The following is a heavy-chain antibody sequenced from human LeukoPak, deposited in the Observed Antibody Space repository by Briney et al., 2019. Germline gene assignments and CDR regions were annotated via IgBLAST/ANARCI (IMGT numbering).Heavy chain of an antibody. CDR3: ASVLYCGAKCYSGPYFFDY. D-gene: IGHD2-21*01. V-gene: IGHV1-46*01. CDR1: GYTFTSYD. CDR2: INPSGDST. Sequence: AAVKDSCKASGYTFTSYDMHLVRQGPGQGLEWMGIINPSGDSTSYAQKFQGRVTMTRDTSTSTVYMELSSLRSEDTAVYYCASVLYCGAKCYSGPYFFDYWGQGTLVTVSS. J-gene: IGHJ4*02.